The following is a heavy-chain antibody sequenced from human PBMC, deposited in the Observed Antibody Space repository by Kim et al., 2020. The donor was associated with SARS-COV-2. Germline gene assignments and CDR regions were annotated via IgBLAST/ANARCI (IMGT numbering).Heavy chain of an antibody. CDR3: ARDRGYCTSTSCYPASFDL. CDR2: IYYSGST. CDR1: GGSISSYY. D-gene: IGHD2-2*01. V-gene: IGHV4-59*01. J-gene: IGHJ2*01. Sequence: SETLSLTCTVSGGSISSYYWNWIRQPPGKGLEWIGYIYYSGSTNYNPSLKSRVTMSVDTSKNQFSLKLSSVTAADTAVYCCARDRGYCTSTSCYPASFDLWGRGTLVTVSS.